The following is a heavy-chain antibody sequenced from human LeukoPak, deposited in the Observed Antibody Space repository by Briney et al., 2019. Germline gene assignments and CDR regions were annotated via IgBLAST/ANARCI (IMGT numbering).Heavy chain of an antibody. V-gene: IGHV7-4-1*02. J-gene: IGHJ3*02. CDR2: INTDTGNP. CDR1: GYTFTSFG. CDR3: ARADYYGSGSYYSPFDI. D-gene: IGHD3-10*01. Sequence: ASVKVSCKASGYTFTSFGMNWVRQAPGQGLEWMGWINTDTGNPTYAQGFTGRFVFSLDTSVSTAYLQISSLKAEDTAVYYCARADYYGSGSYYSPFDIWGQGTMVTVSS.